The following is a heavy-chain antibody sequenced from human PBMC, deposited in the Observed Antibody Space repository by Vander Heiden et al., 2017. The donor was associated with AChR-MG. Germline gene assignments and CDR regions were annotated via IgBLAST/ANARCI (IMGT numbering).Heavy chain of an antibody. J-gene: IGHJ4*02. CDR1: GFNFDTYA. CDR2: ISRSGRNI. Sequence: EMQLVESGGGLVQPGRSLRLSCAASGFNFDTYAMHWVRQVPGKGLEWVSFISRSGRNIDYADSVRGRFTISRDNAKNSLYLQMNSLRAEDTALYYCARVFDYDGKGAYFDCWGQGTLVTVSS. V-gene: IGHV3-9*01. CDR3: ARVFDYDGKGAYFDC. D-gene: IGHD3-10*01.